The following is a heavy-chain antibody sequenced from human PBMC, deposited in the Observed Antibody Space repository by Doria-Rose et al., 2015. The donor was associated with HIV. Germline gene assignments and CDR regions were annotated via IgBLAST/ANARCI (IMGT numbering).Heavy chain of an antibody. CDR2: IFYTGIS. CDR3: TRVLSGTYDY. D-gene: IGHD1-26*01. Sequence: QVQLQESGPGLVKPSETLSLTCSVSGGSISHYYWSWIRQPPGKGLEYIGDIFYTGISNYSLSLKSRVSISIDTSKNKFSLRLSSVTAADTAVYYCTRVLSGTYDYWGQGTLVTVSS. CDR1: GGSISHYY. V-gene: IGHV4-59*01. J-gene: IGHJ4*02.